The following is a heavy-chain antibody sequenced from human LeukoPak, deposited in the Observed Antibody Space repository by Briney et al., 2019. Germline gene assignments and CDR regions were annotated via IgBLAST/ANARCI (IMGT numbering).Heavy chain of an antibody. CDR2: VDPEDGET. J-gene: IGHJ4*02. CDR3: ATITESYGDYVLYYFDY. V-gene: IGHV1-69-2*01. D-gene: IGHD4-17*01. CDR1: XYTFTDYY. Sequence: XXVSXYTFTDYYMHXVQQAPGKGLEWXGLVDPEDGETIYAEKFQGRVTITADTSTDTAYMELSSLRSEDTAVYYCATITESYGDYVLYYFDYWGQGTLVTVSS.